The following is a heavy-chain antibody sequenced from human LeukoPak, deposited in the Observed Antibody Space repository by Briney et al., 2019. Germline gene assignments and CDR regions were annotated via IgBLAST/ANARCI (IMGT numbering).Heavy chain of an antibody. CDR1: GFTFSNYS. V-gene: IGHV3-21*01. CDR2: ISSSSSYI. D-gene: IGHD6-6*01. J-gene: IGHJ6*03. CDR3: ARDISSSYYYYMDV. Sequence: PGGSLRLSCAASGFTFSNYSMNWVRQAPGKGLEWVSSISSSSSYIYYADSVKGRFTISRDNAKNSLSLQMNSLRAEDTAVYYCARDISSSYYYYMDVWGKGTTVTVSS.